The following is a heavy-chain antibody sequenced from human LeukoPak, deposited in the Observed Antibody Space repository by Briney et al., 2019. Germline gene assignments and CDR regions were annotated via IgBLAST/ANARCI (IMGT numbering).Heavy chain of an antibody. CDR3: ARESRSTVTTVFDY. V-gene: IGHV4-39*07. J-gene: IGHJ4*02. D-gene: IGHD4-17*01. CDR1: GGSISSSSYY. CDR2: IYYSGST. Sequence: PSETLPLTCTVSGGSISSSSYYWGWIRQPPGKGLEWIGSIYYSGSTYYNPSLKSRVTISVDTSKNQFSLRLSSVTAADTAVYYCARESRSTVTTVFDYWGQGTLVTVSS.